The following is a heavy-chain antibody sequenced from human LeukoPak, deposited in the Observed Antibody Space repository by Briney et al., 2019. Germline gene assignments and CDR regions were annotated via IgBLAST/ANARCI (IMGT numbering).Heavy chain of an antibody. J-gene: IGHJ4*02. Sequence: AGGSLRLSCAASGFTFSNFWMHWDRQAPGKGLVWVALIYGDGSFTRYADYVKGRFTISRDNAKNTVYLQMNSMRVEDTAYYYCVRFYETNGYLYWGQGSLVTVSS. CDR2: IYGDGSFT. D-gene: IGHD3-22*01. CDR3: VRFYETNGYLY. V-gene: IGHV3-74*01. CDR1: GFTFSNFW.